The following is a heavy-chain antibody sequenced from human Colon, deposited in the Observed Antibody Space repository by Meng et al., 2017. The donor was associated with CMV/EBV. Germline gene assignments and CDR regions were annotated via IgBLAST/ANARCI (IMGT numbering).Heavy chain of an antibody. CDR1: GFTFSSYA. CDR3: TCHPGSYSLDY. V-gene: IGHV3-23*01. CDR2: ISGSGSST. J-gene: IGHJ4*02. Sequence: GESLKISCAASGFTFSSYAMSWVRQAPGKGLEWVSAISGSGSSTYYADSVKGRFTISRDISKNMLYLQMNSLKTEDTAVYYCTCHPGSYSLDYWGQGTLVTVSS. D-gene: IGHD1-26*01.